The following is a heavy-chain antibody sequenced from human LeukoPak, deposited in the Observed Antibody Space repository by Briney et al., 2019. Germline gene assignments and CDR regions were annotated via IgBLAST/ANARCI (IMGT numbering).Heavy chain of an antibody. Sequence: PSETLSLTCAVYGGSFSGYYWSWIRQPPGKGLEWIGEINHSGSTNYNPSLKSRVTISVDTSKNQFSLKLSSVTAADTAVYYCARVPYYDSSGYSDAFDIWGQGTMVTVSS. V-gene: IGHV4-34*01. J-gene: IGHJ3*02. CDR3: ARVPYYDSSGYSDAFDI. D-gene: IGHD3-22*01. CDR1: GGSFSGYY. CDR2: INHSGST.